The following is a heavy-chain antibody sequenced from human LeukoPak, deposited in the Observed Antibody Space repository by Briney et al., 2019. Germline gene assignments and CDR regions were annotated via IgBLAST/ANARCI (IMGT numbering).Heavy chain of an antibody. V-gene: IGHV4-59*01. CDR1: GGSISSYY. CDR2: IYYSGST. CDR3: ARGTYTPKQWLISPFDY. D-gene: IGHD6-19*01. J-gene: IGHJ4*02. Sequence: SETLSLTCTVSGGSISSYYWSWIRQPPGKGLEWIGYIYYSGSTNYNPSLKSRVTISVDTSKNQFSLKLSSVTAADTAVYYCARGTYTPKQWLISPFDYWGQGTLVTVSS.